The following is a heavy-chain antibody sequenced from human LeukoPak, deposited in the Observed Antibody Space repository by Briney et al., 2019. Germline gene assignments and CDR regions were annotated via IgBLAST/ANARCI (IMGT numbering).Heavy chain of an antibody. Sequence: PSQTLSLTCTVSGGSISSGGYYWSWIRQHPGKGLEWIGYIYYSGSTYYNPSLKSRVTISVDTSKNQFSLKLSSVTAADTAVYYCASRYCSSTSCYWFGPWGQGTLVTVSS. CDR1: GGSISSGGYY. D-gene: IGHD2-2*01. J-gene: IGHJ5*02. CDR2: IYYSGST. CDR3: ASRYCSSTSCYWFGP. V-gene: IGHV4-31*03.